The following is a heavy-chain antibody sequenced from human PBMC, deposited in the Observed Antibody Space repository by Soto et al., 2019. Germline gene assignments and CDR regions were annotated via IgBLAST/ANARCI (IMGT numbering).Heavy chain of an antibody. CDR3: AREVIVVVTAPAFDI. CDR2: ISYDGSNK. D-gene: IGHD2-21*02. V-gene: IGHV3-30-3*01. Sequence: QVQLVESGGGVVQPGRSLRLSCAASGFTFSSYAMHWVRQAPGKGLEWVAVISYDGSNKYYADSVKGRFTISRDNSKNTLYLQMNSLRAEDTAAYYCAREVIVVVTAPAFDIWGQGTMVTVSS. J-gene: IGHJ3*02. CDR1: GFTFSSYA.